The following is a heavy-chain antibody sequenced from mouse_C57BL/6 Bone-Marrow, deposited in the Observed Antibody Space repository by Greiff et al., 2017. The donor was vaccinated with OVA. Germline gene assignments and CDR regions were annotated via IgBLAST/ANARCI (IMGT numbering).Heavy chain of an antibody. Sequence: EVNVVESGGGLVQPGGSLKLSCAASGFTFSDYYMYWVRQTPEKRLEWVAYISNGGGSTYYPDTVKGRFTISRDNAKNTLYLQMSRLKSEDTAMYYCARPPVGSYWYFDVWGTGTTVTVSS. D-gene: IGHD1-1*02. CDR1: GFTFSDYY. CDR3: ARPPVGSYWYFDV. CDR2: ISNGGGST. J-gene: IGHJ1*03. V-gene: IGHV5-12*01.